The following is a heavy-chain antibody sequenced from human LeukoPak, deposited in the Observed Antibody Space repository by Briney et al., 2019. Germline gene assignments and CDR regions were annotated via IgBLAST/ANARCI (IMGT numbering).Heavy chain of an antibody. D-gene: IGHD3-22*01. CDR2: ISGSGGST. Sequence: GGSLRLSCAASGITFSRYAMSWVRQAPGKGLGWVSAISGSGGSTYYADSVKGRFTISRDNSKNTLYLQMNSLRAEDTAVYYCAKLHYYDSSAVGRYFDLWGRGTLVTVSS. CDR3: AKLHYYDSSAVGRYFDL. V-gene: IGHV3-23*01. J-gene: IGHJ2*01. CDR1: GITFSRYA.